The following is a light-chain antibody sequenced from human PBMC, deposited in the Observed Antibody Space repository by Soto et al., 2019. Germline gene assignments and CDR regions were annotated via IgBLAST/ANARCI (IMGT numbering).Light chain of an antibody. CDR1: QGISTS. V-gene: IGKV1-27*01. Sequence: DIQMTQSPSSLSASVGDRVTITCRARQGISTSLAWYQQKSGKVPKLLIYHASTLQSGVPSRFSGSGSGTDFTLTISSLQPEDVATYYCQKYDSAPWTFGQGTKVEIK. CDR3: QKYDSAPWT. CDR2: HAS. J-gene: IGKJ1*01.